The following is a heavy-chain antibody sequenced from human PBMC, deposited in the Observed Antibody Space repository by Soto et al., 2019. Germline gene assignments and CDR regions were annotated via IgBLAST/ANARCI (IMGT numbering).Heavy chain of an antibody. V-gene: IGHV2-5*02. CDR1: GFSLSTSGVG. CDR2: VYWDEDK. J-gene: IGHJ4*02. D-gene: IGHD2-15*01. Sequence: SGPTLVNPTQALALTCTFSGFSLSTSGVGVGWIRQPPGKAPEWLALVYWDEDKRYSPSMKSRLTITKDTSRNKVVLTITNMDPVDTVTYYYAPNSRSDSCRDGTCYYFDYWGQGTLVTVSS. CDR3: APNSRSDSCRDGTCYYFDY.